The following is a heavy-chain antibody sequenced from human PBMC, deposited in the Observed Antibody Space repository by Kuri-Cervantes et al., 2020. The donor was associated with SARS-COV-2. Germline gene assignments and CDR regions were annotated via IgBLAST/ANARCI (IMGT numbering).Heavy chain of an antibody. J-gene: IGHJ4*02. V-gene: IGHV3-43D*03. Sequence: GESLKISCAASGFTFDDYAMHWVRQAPGKGLEWVSLISWDGGSTYYADSVKGRFTISRDNSKNSLYLQMNSLRAEDTAVYYCARVWYYGDYGADYWGQGTLVTDSS. CDR2: ISWDGGST. D-gene: IGHD4-17*01. CDR3: ARVWYYGDYGADY. CDR1: GFTFDDYA.